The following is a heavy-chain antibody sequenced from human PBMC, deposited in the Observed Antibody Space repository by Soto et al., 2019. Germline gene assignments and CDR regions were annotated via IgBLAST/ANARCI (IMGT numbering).Heavy chain of an antibody. CDR2: INAGNGNT. D-gene: IGHD4-4*01. V-gene: IGHV1-3*01. Sequence: GASVKVSCKASGYTFTSYAMHWVRQAPGQRLEWMGWINAGNGNTKYSQKFQGRVTITRDTSASTAYMELSSLRSEDTAVYYCARDKVMTTVTVDYYYYGMDVWGQGTTVTVSS. CDR3: ARDKVMTTVTVDYYYYGMDV. J-gene: IGHJ6*02. CDR1: GYTFTSYA.